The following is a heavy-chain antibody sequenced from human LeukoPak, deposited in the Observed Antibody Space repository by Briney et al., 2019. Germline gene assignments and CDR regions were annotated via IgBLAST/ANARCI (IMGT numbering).Heavy chain of an antibody. V-gene: IGHV3-30*04. CDR1: GFTFSSYA. J-gene: IGHJ3*02. CDR3: AREPRSMATIVKDAFDI. Sequence: GGSLRLSCAASGFTFSSYAMHWVRQAPGKGLEWVAVISYDGSNKYYADSVKGRFTISRDNSKNTLHLQMNSLRAEDTAVYYCAREPRSMATIVKDAFDIWGQGTMVTVSS. CDR2: ISYDGSNK. D-gene: IGHD5-24*01.